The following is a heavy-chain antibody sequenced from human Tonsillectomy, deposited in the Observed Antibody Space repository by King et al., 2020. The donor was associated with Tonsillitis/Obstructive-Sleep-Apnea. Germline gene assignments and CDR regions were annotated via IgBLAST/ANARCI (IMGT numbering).Heavy chain of an antibody. CDR3: ARGDDYDTYLDY. V-gene: IGHV4-31*03. D-gene: IGHD4-17*01. CDR1: GGSISSGGYY. Sequence: QLQESGPGLVKPSHTLSLTCTVSGGSISSGGYYWSWIRQHPGKGLEWIGYIYYSGTTYYNPSLKSRVTISVETSQSQFSLKLSSVTAADTAVYYCARGDDYDTYLDYWGQGTLVTVSS. J-gene: IGHJ4*02. CDR2: IYYSGTT.